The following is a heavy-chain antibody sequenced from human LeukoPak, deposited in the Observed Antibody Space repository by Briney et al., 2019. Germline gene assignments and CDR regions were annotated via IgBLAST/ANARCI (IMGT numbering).Heavy chain of an antibody. CDR1: GGTFRSYG. CDR3: ARGLYCSSSTSCYDYGMDV. Sequence: GASVKVSCKASGGTFRSYGLNWVRQAPGQGLEWMGGFILILGTAKYAQKLQGRVTITADESTSTAYMELSSLRYEDTAVYYCARGLYCSSSTSCYDYGMDVWGQGTTVTVSS. CDR2: FILILGTA. J-gene: IGHJ6*02. D-gene: IGHD2-2*01. V-gene: IGHV1-69*13.